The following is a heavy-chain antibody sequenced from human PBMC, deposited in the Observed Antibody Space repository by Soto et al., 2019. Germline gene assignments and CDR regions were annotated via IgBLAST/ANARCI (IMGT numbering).Heavy chain of an antibody. Sequence: NPSETLSLTCTVSGGSISSSSDYWGWIRQPPGKGLEWIGNVYYSGNTYYNPSLKTRVTISVDTPRNQFSLRLSSVTAADTAAYYCARLYGSVTHFRSSFDYWGRGTLVTVS. D-gene: IGHD3-10*01. CDR3: ARLYGSVTHFRSSFDY. J-gene: IGHJ4*02. CDR1: GGSISSSSDY. V-gene: IGHV4-39*01. CDR2: VYYSGNT.